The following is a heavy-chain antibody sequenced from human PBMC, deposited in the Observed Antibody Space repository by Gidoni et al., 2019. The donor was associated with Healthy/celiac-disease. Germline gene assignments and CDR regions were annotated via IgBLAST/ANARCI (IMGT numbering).Heavy chain of an antibody. CDR2: IYYSGST. D-gene: IGHD6-19*01. Sequence: WGWIRQPPGKGLEWIGSIYYSGSTYYNPSLKSRVTISVDTSKNQFSLKLSSVTAADTAVYYCARGRARIAVAGQGWFDPWGQGTLVTVSS. V-gene: IGHV4-39*01. CDR3: ARGRARIAVAGQGWFDP. J-gene: IGHJ5*02.